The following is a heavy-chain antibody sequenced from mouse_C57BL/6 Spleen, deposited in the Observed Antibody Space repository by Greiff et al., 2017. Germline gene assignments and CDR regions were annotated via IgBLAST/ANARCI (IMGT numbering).Heavy chain of an antibody. D-gene: IGHD1-1*01. V-gene: IGHV1-54*01. J-gene: IGHJ1*03. CDR1: GYAFTNYL. CDR3: ARSDYYGDWYFDV. CDR2: INPGSGGT. Sequence: QVQLKESGAELVRPGTSVKVSCKASGYAFTNYLIEWVKQRPGQGLEWIGVINPGSGGTNYNEKFKGKATLTADKSSSTAYMQLSSLTSEDSAVYCCARSDYYGDWYFDVWGTGTTVTVSS.